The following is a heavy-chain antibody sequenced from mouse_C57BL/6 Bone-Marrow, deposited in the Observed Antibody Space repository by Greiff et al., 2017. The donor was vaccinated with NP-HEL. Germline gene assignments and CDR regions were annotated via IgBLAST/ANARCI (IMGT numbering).Heavy chain of an antibody. J-gene: IGHJ2*01. Sequence: QVQLKQPGTELVKPGASVKLSCKASGYTFTSYWMHWVKQRPGQGLEWIGNINPSNGGTNYNEKFKSKATLTVDKSSSTAYMQLSSLTSEDSAVYYCARGRLRRGYFDYWGQGTTLTVSS. CDR1: GYTFTSYW. CDR3: ARGRLRRGYFDY. D-gene: IGHD2-4*01. CDR2: INPSNGGT. V-gene: IGHV1-53*01.